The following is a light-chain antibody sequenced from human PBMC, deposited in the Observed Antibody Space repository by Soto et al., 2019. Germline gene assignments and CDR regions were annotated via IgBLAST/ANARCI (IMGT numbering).Light chain of an antibody. CDR1: QSVSSSY. Sequence: EIVLTQSPGTLSLSPGERATLSCRASQSVSSSYLAWYQQKPGQAPRLLIYGASSRATGIPDRFSGSGSGTDFTLTISRLEPEEFAVYYCQQYGSSQWTFGPGTKVEIK. CDR2: GAS. V-gene: IGKV3-20*01. J-gene: IGKJ1*01. CDR3: QQYGSSQWT.